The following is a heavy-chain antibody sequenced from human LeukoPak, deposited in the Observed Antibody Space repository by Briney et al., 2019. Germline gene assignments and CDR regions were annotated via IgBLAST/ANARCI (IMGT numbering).Heavy chain of an antibody. J-gene: IGHJ6*03. CDR2: ISGSGGST. CDR3: ARSPPSNYYYYYMDV. CDR1: GFTFSDYA. Sequence: GGSLRLSCAASGFTFSDYAMGWVRQAPGKGLEWVSSISGSGGSTYYADSVKGRFTISRDSSKNTLYLQMNSLRAEDTAVYYCARSPPSNYYYYYMDVWGKGTTVTVSS. V-gene: IGHV3-23*01.